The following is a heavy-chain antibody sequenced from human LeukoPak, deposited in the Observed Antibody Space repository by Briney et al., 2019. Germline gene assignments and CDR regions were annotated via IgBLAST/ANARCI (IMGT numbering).Heavy chain of an antibody. V-gene: IGHV4-38-2*02. Sequence: SETLSLTCTVSGYSISSGYYWGWIRQPPGKGLEWIGSIYHSGSTYYNPSLKSRVTISVDTSKNQFSLKLSSVTAADTAVYYCAAPVVTNAFDIWGQGTMVTVSS. J-gene: IGHJ3*02. CDR1: GYSISSGYY. CDR2: IYHSGST. CDR3: AAPVVTNAFDI. D-gene: IGHD4-23*01.